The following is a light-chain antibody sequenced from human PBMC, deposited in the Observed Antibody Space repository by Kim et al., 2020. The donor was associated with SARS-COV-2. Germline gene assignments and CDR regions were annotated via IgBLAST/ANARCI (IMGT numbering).Light chain of an antibody. CDR2: DAS. CDR3: QQRSNWPPMYT. Sequence: NLLTQSPATLSLSPGERATLSCRASQSVSSYLAWYQQKPGQAPRLLIYDASNRATGIPARFSGSGSGTDFTLTISSLEPEDFAVYYCQQRSNWPPMYTFGQGTKLEI. V-gene: IGKV3-11*01. J-gene: IGKJ2*01. CDR1: QSVSSY.